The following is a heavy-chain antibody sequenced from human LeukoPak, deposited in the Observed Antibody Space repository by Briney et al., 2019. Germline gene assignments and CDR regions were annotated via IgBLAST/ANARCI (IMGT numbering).Heavy chain of an antibody. J-gene: IGHJ3*02. CDR3: ATRLGGDAFDI. V-gene: IGHV1-24*01. D-gene: IGHD6-25*01. CDR2: FDPEDGET. CDR1: GYTPTEVS. Sequence: ASVKGSSKVSGYTPTEVSMHWGGQAPGQGLGWMGGFDPEDGETIYAQKIQGRVTMTEDTSTDTAYMELSSLRSEDTAVYYCATRLGGDAFDIWGQGTMVTVSS.